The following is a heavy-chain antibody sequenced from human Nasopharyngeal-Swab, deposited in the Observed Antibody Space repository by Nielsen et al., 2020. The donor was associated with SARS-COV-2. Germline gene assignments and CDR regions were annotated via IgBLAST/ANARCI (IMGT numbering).Heavy chain of an antibody. CDR1: GGSFSGYS. Sequence: SETLSLTCAVYGGSFSGYSWNWIRQPPGMGLEWIGEINHSANTNYNPSLKSRVTISVGTSKNQFSLKLTSVTAADTAVYYCVRQGLPMSVGAKHFDYWGQGTLVTVSS. J-gene: IGHJ4*02. CDR2: INHSANT. D-gene: IGHD1-26*01. CDR3: VRQGLPMSVGAKHFDY. V-gene: IGHV4-34*01.